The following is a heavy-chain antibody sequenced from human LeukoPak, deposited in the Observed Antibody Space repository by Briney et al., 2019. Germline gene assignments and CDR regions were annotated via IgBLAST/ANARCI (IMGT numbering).Heavy chain of an antibody. CDR1: GGSISAYS. D-gene: IGHD2-8*02. CDR3: AGHHPRNTVDF. J-gene: IGHJ4*02. CDR2: IPDIGSI. V-gene: IGHV4-59*08. Sequence: SETLSLTCTVSGGSISAYSWGWIRQPPGKGLEWIAYIPDIGSINYDPSLKSRVTISLDTSKNQLSLKLSSVTAADTAVYYCAGHHPRNTVDFWGQGTLVTVSS.